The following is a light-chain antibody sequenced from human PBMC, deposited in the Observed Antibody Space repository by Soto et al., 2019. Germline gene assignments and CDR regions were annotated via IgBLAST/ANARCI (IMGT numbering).Light chain of an antibody. CDR3: QSYDGSLSGLYV. CDR2: GNS. J-gene: IGLJ1*01. Sequence: QSVLTQPPSVSGAPTPRVTISCTRSSSNIGAGYDVHWYQQLPATAPKLLFYGNSNRPSGVPDRFSVSKSGTSASLAITGLQAEDEADYYCQSYDGSLSGLYVFGTGTKVTVL. V-gene: IGLV1-40*01. CDR1: SSNIGAGYD.